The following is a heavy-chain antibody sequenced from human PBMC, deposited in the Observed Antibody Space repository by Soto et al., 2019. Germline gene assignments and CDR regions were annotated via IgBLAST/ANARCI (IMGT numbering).Heavy chain of an antibody. CDR1: GLSFSDHA. J-gene: IGHJ4*02. V-gene: IGHV3-48*02. CDR2: ISVDSETI. Sequence: EVQLAESGGGLVQVGGSLRLSCVVSGLSFSDHAMNWVRQAPGTGLDWVSYISVDSETIYYADSVKGRFTISRDNAKNSLYLPMNSLSDEDTAVYYGARYGSGSHLRDPFDYWGQGTLVTVSS. D-gene: IGHD3-10*01. CDR3: ARYGSGSHLRDPFDY.